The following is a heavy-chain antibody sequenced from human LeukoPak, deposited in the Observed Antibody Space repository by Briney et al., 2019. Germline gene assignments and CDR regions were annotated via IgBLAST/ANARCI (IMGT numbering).Heavy chain of an antibody. Sequence: GASVKVSCKASGYTFTSYDINWVRQATGQGLEWMGWMNPNSGNTGYAQKFQGRVTMTRNTSISTAYMELSSLRSEDTAVYYCATYVGDFRAVRGPPYYYYYMDVWGKGTTVTVSS. CDR2: MNPNSGNT. CDR1: GYTFTSYD. V-gene: IGHV1-8*01. J-gene: IGHJ6*03. D-gene: IGHD3-10*01. CDR3: ATYVGDFRAVRGPPYYYYYMDV.